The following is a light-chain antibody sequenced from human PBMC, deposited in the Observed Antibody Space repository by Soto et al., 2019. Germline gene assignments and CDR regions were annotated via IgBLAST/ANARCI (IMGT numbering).Light chain of an antibody. J-gene: IGKJ1*01. CDR3: QEYNTWPWT. V-gene: IGKV3-11*01. CDR2: DAS. CDR1: QSVGSY. Sequence: ILLTQSPDTLSLSPGDTATLSCRASQSVGSYLAWYQQKPGQAPRVLIYDASNRATGIPARFSGSGSGTEFSLTINSLQSEDFAVYYCQEYNTWPWTFGQGTKVDIK.